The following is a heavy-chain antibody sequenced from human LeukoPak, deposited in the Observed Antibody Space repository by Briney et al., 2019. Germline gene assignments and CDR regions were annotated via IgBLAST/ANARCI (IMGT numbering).Heavy chain of an antibody. Sequence: DPSQTLSLTCTVSGGSISSGGYYWSWIRQHPGKGLEWIGYIYYSGSTYYNPSLKSRVTISVDTSKNQFSLKLSSVTAADTAVYYCATIGSGYYSGFDYWGQGTLVTVSS. V-gene: IGHV4-31*03. CDR2: IYYSGST. CDR3: ATIGSGYYSGFDY. CDR1: GGSISSGGYY. J-gene: IGHJ4*02. D-gene: IGHD3-22*01.